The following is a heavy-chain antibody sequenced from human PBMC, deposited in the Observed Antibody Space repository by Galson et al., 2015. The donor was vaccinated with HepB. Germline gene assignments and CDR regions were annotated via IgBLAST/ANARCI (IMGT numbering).Heavy chain of an antibody. V-gene: IGHV4-39*01. J-gene: IGHJ4*02. D-gene: IGHD6-13*01. Sequence: ETLSLTCTVSGDSINTDSFYWGWIRQPPGKGLEWIGTIYYNSITYYNPSLVSRVSISIDTPKNQFSLKLRSVTASDTALYYCARHGGSTWYYFDQWGQGTLVTVSS. CDR2: IYYNSIT. CDR3: ARHGGSTWYYFDQ. CDR1: GDSINTDSFY.